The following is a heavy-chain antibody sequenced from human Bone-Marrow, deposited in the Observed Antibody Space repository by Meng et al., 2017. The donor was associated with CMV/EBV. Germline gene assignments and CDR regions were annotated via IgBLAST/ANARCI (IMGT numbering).Heavy chain of an antibody. CDR2: IIPIFGTA. CDR1: GGTFSGYA. CDR3: ARGSGYQLLSHEHNWFDP. V-gene: IGHV1-69*05. J-gene: IGHJ5*02. D-gene: IGHD2-2*01. Sequence: SVKVSCKASGGTFSGYAISWVRQAPGQGLEWMGGIIPIFGTANYAQKFQGRVTITTDESTSTAYMELSSLRSEDTAVYYCARGSGYQLLSHEHNWFDPWGQGTLVTVSS.